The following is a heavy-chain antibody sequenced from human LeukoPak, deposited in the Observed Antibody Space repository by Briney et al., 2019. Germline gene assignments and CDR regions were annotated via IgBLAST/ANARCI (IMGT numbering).Heavy chain of an antibody. CDR2: MNPNSGNT. J-gene: IGHJ6*03. D-gene: IGHD3-9*01. CDR1: GYTFTSYD. CDR3: ARVNGESNIRYYYYYYYMDV. Sequence: ASVKVSCKASGYTFTSYDINWVRQATGQGLEWMGWMNPNSGNTGYAQKFQGRVTMTRNTSISTAYMELSSLRSEDTAVYYCARVNGESNIRYYYYYYYMDVWGKGTTVTVSS. V-gene: IGHV1-8*01.